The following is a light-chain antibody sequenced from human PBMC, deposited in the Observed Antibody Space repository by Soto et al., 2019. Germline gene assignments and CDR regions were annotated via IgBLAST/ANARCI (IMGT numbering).Light chain of an antibody. CDR3: QKYNSAPRT. CDR1: QGISNY. CDR2: AAS. V-gene: IGKV1-27*01. J-gene: IGKJ1*01. Sequence: DIRMTQSPSSLSASVGDRVTLTCRASQGISNYLAWYQQKPGEVPKLLIYAASTLQSGVPSRVSGSGSGTHFTLTISSLQPEDVATYYCQKYNSAPRTFGQGTRVEIK.